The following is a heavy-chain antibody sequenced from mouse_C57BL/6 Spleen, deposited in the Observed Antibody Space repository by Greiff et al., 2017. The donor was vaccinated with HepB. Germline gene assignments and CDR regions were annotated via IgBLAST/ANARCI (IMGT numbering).Heavy chain of an antibody. CDR2: IYPRSGNT. J-gene: IGHJ1*03. Sequence: QVQLKESGAELARPGASVKLSCKASGYTFTSYGISWVKQRTGQGLEWIGEIYPRSGNTYYNEKFKGKATLTADKSSSTAYMELRSLTSEDSAVYFCARWGEGYFDVWGTGTTVTVSS. CDR1: GYTFTSYG. V-gene: IGHV1-81*01. CDR3: ARWGEGYFDV.